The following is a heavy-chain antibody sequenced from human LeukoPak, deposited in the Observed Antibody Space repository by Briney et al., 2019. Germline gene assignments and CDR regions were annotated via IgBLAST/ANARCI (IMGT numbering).Heavy chain of an antibody. J-gene: IGHJ4*02. V-gene: IGHV3-30-3*01. CDR2: ISYDGSNK. D-gene: IGHD6-13*01. CDR1: GFTFSSYA. Sequence: GGSLRLSCAASGFTFSSYAMHWVRQAPGKGLEWVAVISYDGSNKYYADSVKGRFTISRDNSKNTLYLQMNSLRAEDTAVYYCAVAKTPGYSSTEFDYWGQGTLVTVSS. CDR3: AVAKTPGYSSTEFDY.